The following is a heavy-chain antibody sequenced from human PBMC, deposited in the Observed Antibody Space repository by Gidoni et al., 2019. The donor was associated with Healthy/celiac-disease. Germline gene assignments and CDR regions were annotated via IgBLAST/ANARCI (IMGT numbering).Heavy chain of an antibody. CDR1: GFTCSSYD. CDR3: ARASAKSSAFDI. Sequence: EVQLVESGGGLVQTGGYLGLSCSASGFTCSSYDMHWVRQATGKGLEWVSAIGIAGDAYYPGSVKGRFTISRENAKNSLYLQMNSLRAGDTAVYYCARASAKSSAFDIWGQGTMVTVSS. V-gene: IGHV3-13*04. CDR2: IGIAGDA. J-gene: IGHJ3*02.